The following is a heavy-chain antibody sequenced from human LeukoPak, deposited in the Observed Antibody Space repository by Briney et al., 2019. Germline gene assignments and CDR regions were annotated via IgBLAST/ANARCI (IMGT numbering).Heavy chain of an antibody. CDR1: GYSFTSYL. CDR3: AFYYDSSGPEAFDI. Sequence: GESLKISCKGSGYSFTSYLIGWVRQIPGKGLEWMGIIYPGDSDTRYRPSFQGQVTISADKSIRTAYLQCSSLKASDTAMYYCAFYYDSSGPEAFDIWGQGTMVTVSS. CDR2: IYPGDSDT. V-gene: IGHV5-51*01. J-gene: IGHJ3*02. D-gene: IGHD3-22*01.